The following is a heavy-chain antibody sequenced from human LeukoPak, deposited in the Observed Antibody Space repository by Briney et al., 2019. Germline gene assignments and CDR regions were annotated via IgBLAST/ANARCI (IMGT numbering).Heavy chain of an antibody. J-gene: IGHJ4*02. Sequence: SETLPLTCAVYGGSFSDYYWSWIRQPPGKGLEWIGEINHSGSTNYNPSLKSRVTISVDTSKNQFSLKLSSVTAADTAVYYCAGSISARLDYWGQGTMLTSSS. CDR2: INHSGST. CDR3: AGSISARLDY. CDR1: GGSFSDYY. D-gene: IGHD6-6*01. V-gene: IGHV4-34*01.